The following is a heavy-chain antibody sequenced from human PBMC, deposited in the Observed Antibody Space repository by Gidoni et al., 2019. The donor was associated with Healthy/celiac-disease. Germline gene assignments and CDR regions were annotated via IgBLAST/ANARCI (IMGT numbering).Heavy chain of an antibody. D-gene: IGHD3-10*01. J-gene: IGHJ4*02. CDR1: GFTFSSYA. V-gene: IGHV3-30-3*01. CDR3: ARNPAGMTYYFDY. CDR2: ISYDGSNK. Sequence: QVQLVESGGGVVQPGGSLRLSCAASGFTFSSYAMHWVRQAPGKGLEWVAVISYDGSNKYYADSVKGRFTISRDNSKNTLYLQMNSLRAEDTAVYYCARNPAGMTYYFDYWGQGTLVTVSS.